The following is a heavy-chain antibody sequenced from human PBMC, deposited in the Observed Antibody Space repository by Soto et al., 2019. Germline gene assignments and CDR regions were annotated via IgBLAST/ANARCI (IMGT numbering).Heavy chain of an antibody. D-gene: IGHD2-2*01. Sequence: PGGSLRLSCAASGFAFSSYAMHWVRQAPGKGLEWVAVISYDGSNKYYADSVKGRFTISRDNSKSTLYLQMNSLRAEDTAVYYCARAVPAAELGDWFDPWGQGTLVTVSS. CDR2: ISYDGSNK. CDR1: GFAFSSYA. CDR3: ARAVPAAELGDWFDP. V-gene: IGHV3-30-3*01. J-gene: IGHJ5*02.